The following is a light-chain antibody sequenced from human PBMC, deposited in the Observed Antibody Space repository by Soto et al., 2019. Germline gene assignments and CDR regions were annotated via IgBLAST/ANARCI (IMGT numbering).Light chain of an antibody. CDR2: EGS. Sequence: QSALTQPASVSGSPGQSITISCTGTSGDIGSYNRVSWYQQHPGKAPKLIIYEGSKRPSGVSNRFSGSKSGNTASLTISGLQAEDEADYYCQSYDTSLSARVFGGGTKLTVL. J-gene: IGLJ3*02. CDR3: QSYDTSLSARV. CDR1: SGDIGSYNR. V-gene: IGLV2-23*01.